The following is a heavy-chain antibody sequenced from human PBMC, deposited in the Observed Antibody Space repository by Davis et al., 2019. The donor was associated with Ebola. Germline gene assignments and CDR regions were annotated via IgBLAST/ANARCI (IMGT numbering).Heavy chain of an antibody. V-gene: IGHV3-9*01. CDR3: AKDGGVYCSGGSCSQVYGMDV. CDR1: GFTFDDYA. CDR2: ISWNSGSI. J-gene: IGHJ6*02. D-gene: IGHD2-15*01. Sequence: PGGSLRLSCAASGFTFDDYAMHWVRQAPGKGLEWVSGISWNSGSIGYADSVKGRFTISRDNSKTTLYLQMNSLRAEDTAVYYCAKDGGVYCSGGSCSQVYGMDVWGQGTTVTVSS.